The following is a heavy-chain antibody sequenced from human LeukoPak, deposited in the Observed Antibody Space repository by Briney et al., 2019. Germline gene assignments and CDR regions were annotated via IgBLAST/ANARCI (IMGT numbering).Heavy chain of an antibody. J-gene: IGHJ4*02. CDR1: GFSFTTHG. Sequence: GGSLRLSCAASGFSFTTHGMHWVRQAPGKGLEWVAVISYDGSNKYYADYVKGRFTISRDNSKNTLYLQMNSLRAEDTAVYYCAKDQWLATYYFDYWGQGTLVTVSS. CDR3: AKDQWLATYYFDY. D-gene: IGHD6-19*01. CDR2: ISYDGSNK. V-gene: IGHV3-30*18.